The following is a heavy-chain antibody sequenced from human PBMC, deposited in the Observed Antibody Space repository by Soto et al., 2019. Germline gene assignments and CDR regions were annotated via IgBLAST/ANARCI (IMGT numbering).Heavy chain of an antibody. J-gene: IGHJ6*02. D-gene: IGHD3-10*01. V-gene: IGHV1-46*03. Sequence: QVQLVQSGAEVKRPGASVKVSCRASGSTFTNYYIYWVRQAPGQGLEWMGIINPSGGTTGYTPKFQGRRIMTRETYTNAVSMELSSLKSEETAVYYCARDLHGGVGEGTYNYYYGMDVWGQGTTVTVSS. CDR1: GSTFTNYY. CDR2: INPSGGTT. CDR3: ARDLHGGVGEGTYNYYYGMDV.